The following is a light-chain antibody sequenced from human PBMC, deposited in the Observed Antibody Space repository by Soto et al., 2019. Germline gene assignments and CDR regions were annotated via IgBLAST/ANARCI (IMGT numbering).Light chain of an antibody. J-gene: IGKJ1*01. Sequence: DIQMTQSPSSLSAPVLYIVTITFRASQSINYYLNWYQQKVGEPPKLLIYAASSLQSGVPSRFSGSGSGTEFTLTISSLQPEDFATYYCLKHNSYPRKFGQGTKVDIK. CDR3: LKHNSYPRK. CDR1: QSINYY. V-gene: IGKV1-17*01. CDR2: AAS.